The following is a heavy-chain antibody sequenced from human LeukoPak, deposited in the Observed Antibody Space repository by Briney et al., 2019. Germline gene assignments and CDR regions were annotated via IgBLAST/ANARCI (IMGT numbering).Heavy chain of an antibody. V-gene: IGHV4-59*08. Sequence: SETLSLTCTVSGGSISSYYWSWIRQPPGKGLEWIGYIYYSGSTNYNPSLKSRVTISVDTSKNQFSLKLSSVTAADTAVYYCARRLGYYYGSGSYRHYYYYGMDVWGQGTTVTVSS. J-gene: IGHJ6*02. CDR3: ARRLGYYYGSGSYRHYYYYGMDV. CDR2: IYYSGST. CDR1: GGSISSYY. D-gene: IGHD3-10*01.